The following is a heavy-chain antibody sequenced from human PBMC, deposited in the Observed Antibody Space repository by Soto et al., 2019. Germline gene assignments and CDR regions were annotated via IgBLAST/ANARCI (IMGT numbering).Heavy chain of an antibody. CDR2: IIPIFGTA. CDR1: GGTFSSYA. J-gene: IGHJ6*02. V-gene: IGHV1-69*13. Sequence: SVKVTCKASGGTFSSYAISWVRQAPGQGLEWMGGIIPIFGTANYAQKFQGRVTITADESTSTAYMELSSLRSEDTAVYYCASYYDSSGYSKIYYGMDVWGQGTTVTVSS. CDR3: ASYYDSSGYSKIYYGMDV. D-gene: IGHD3-22*01.